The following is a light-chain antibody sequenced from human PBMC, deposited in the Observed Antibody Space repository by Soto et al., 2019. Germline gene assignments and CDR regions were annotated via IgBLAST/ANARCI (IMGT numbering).Light chain of an antibody. CDR2: EVP. J-gene: IGLJ1*01. V-gene: IGLV2-8*01. CDR3: SSFAGTNSFV. CDR1: TSDIGAYNY. Sequence: QSVLTQPPSASGSPGQSVTISCTGTTSDIGAYNYVSWYQQPPGKTPKLITYEVPTRPSGVPDRIFGSKSYTTASLTVSGLQAEYDADYYCSSFAGTNSFVFGTGTNVTVL.